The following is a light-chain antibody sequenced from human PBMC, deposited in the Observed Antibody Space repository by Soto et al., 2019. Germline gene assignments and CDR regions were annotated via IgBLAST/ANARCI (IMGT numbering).Light chain of an antibody. V-gene: IGLV2-8*01. CDR1: SSDVGGHNY. CDR2: EVI. J-gene: IGLJ2*01. Sequence: QSALTQPPSASGSPGQSVTISCTGTSSDVGGHNYVSWYQQHPGKAPKLLIYEVIQRPAGVPDRFSGSKSGNTASLTVSGRQAEDEAEYDCTSYAGSDNVIFGGGPKLTVL. CDR3: TSYAGSDNVI.